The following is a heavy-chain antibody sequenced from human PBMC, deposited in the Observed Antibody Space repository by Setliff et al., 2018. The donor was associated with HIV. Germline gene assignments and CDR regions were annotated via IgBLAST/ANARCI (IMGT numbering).Heavy chain of an antibody. Sequence: PSETLSLTCAVSGYSISTAYYWGWIRQPPGKGLEWIGSVYHSGTTYYNPSLKSRVTISVDTSKNQFSLKLSSVTAADTAVYYCARERSALLWKNWFDPWGQGTLVTVSS. CDR1: GYSISTAYY. CDR3: ARERSALLWKNWFDP. D-gene: IGHD3-10*01. J-gene: IGHJ5*02. CDR2: VYHSGTT. V-gene: IGHV4-38-2*02.